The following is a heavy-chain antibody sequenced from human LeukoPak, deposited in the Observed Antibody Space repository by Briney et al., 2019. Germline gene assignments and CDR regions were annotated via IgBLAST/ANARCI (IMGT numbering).Heavy chain of an antibody. V-gene: IGHV4-4*07. D-gene: IGHD6-6*01. Sequence: SETLSLTCTVSGGSISSYYWSWIRQPAGKGLEWIGRIYTSGSTNYNPSLKSRVTISVDTSKNQFSLKLSSVTAADTAVYYCARGGKVAARLEYFQHWGQGTLVTVSS. J-gene: IGHJ1*01. CDR2: IYTSGST. CDR3: ARGGKVAARLEYFQH. CDR1: GGSISSYY.